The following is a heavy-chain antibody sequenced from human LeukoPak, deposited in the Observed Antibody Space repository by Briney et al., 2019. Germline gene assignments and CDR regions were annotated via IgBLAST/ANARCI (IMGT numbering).Heavy chain of an antibody. Sequence: GGSLRLSCAASGFTFSSYGMHWVRQAPGKGLEWVAVIWYDGSNKYYADSVKGRFTISRDNSKNTLYLQMNSLRAEDTAVYYCARVGGSYFGAADYWGQGTLVTVSS. CDR3: ARVGGSYFGAADY. CDR1: GFTFSSYG. CDR2: IWYDGSNK. J-gene: IGHJ4*02. V-gene: IGHV3-33*01. D-gene: IGHD1-26*01.